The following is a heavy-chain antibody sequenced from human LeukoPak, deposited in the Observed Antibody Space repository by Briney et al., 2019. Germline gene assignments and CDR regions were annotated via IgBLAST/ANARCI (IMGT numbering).Heavy chain of an antibody. CDR2: IHYSESS. J-gene: IGHJ4*02. Sequence: SETLSLTCTVSGGSISSSSSSYYWGWIRQPPEKGLEWIGSIHYSESSYYNPSLKSRVTISVDTSKKQFSLRLSSVTAADTAVYYCARILIAVAAPDYWVQATLVTVSS. CDR3: ARILIAVAAPDY. CDR1: GGSISSSSSSYY. V-gene: IGHV4-39*01. D-gene: IGHD6-19*01.